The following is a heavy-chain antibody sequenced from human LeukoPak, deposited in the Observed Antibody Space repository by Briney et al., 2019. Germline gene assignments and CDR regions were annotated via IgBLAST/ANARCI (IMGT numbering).Heavy chain of an antibody. D-gene: IGHD1-26*01. CDR3: ARGSLVGATDY. Sequence: SETLSLTCTVSGGSISSYYWNWIRQPPGKGLEWIGYIYYSGSTNYNPSLMSRVTISVDTSKNQFSLRLSSVTAADTAVYYCARGSLVGATDYWGQGTLVTVSS. V-gene: IGHV4-59*12. J-gene: IGHJ4*02. CDR1: GGSISSYY. CDR2: IYYSGST.